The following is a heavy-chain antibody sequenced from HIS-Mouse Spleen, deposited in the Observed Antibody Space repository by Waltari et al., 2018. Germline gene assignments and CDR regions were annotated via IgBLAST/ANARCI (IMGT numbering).Heavy chain of an antibody. J-gene: IGHJ3*02. CDR3: ARGIAAAGTAFDI. CDR2: INHSGRT. V-gene: IGHV4-34*01. D-gene: IGHD6-13*01. Sequence: QVQLQQWGAGLLKPLETLSLTCAVYGGSFSGYYWSWIRQPPGKGLEWIGEINHSGRTNYNPSLKSRVTISVATAKNQFSLKLSSVTAADTAVYYCARGIAAAGTAFDIWGQGTMVTVSS. CDR1: GGSFSGYY.